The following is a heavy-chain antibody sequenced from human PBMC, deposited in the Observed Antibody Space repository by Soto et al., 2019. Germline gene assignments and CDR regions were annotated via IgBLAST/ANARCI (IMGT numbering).Heavy chain of an antibody. Sequence: GGSLRLSCAASGFTFSSYAMHWVRQAPGKGLEWVAVISYDGSNKYYADSVKGRFTISRDNSKNTLYLQMNSLRAEDTAVYYCAREGGVDTAMKGYYYGMDVWGQGTTVTVS. CDR3: AREGGVDTAMKGYYYGMDV. D-gene: IGHD5-18*01. J-gene: IGHJ6*02. CDR1: GFTFSSYA. V-gene: IGHV3-30-3*01. CDR2: ISYDGSNK.